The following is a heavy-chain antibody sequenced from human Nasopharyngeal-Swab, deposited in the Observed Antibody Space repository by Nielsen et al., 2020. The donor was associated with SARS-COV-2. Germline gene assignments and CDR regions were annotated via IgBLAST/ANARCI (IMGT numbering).Heavy chain of an antibody. Sequence: GESLKISCAASGFTFSSFEMNWVRQAPGKGLEWVSYISSSGTTVYYADSVKGRFTISRDNAKNSLYLQMNSLRAEDTAVYYCAREGGIAYYWGQGTLVTVSS. D-gene: IGHD6-13*01. CDR3: AREGGIAYY. J-gene: IGHJ4*02. CDR2: ISSSGTTV. CDR1: GFTFSSFE. V-gene: IGHV3-48*03.